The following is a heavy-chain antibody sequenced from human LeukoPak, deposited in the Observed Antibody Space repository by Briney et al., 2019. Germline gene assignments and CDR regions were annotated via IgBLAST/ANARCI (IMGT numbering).Heavy chain of an antibody. CDR1: GFTFSSYG. J-gene: IGHJ4*02. D-gene: IGHD5-18*01. Sequence: GGSLRLSCAASGFTFSSYGMHWVRQAPGKGLEWVAFIRYDGSNKYYADSVKGRFTISRDNSKNTLYLQMNSLRSEDTAVYYCARVPGYSYDPPFDYWGQGTLVTVSS. CDR2: IRYDGSNK. CDR3: ARVPGYSYDPPFDY. V-gene: IGHV3-30*02.